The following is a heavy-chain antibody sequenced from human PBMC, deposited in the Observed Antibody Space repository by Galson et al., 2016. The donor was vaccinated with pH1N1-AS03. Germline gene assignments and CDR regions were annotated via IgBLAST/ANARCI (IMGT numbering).Heavy chain of an antibody. CDR1: GFTFSNCG. CDR3: ANEGPPALLFYYAMDV. J-gene: IGHJ6*02. V-gene: IGHV3-23*01. Sequence: SLRLSCAASGFTFSNCGMSWVRQAPGKGLEWVAGISGSGEGTYYLDSVKGRFTISRDNSKNTVYLQMNSLRVEDTAVYDCANEGPPALLFYYAMDVWGHGTTVTVS. CDR2: ISGSGEGT. D-gene: IGHD2-2*01.